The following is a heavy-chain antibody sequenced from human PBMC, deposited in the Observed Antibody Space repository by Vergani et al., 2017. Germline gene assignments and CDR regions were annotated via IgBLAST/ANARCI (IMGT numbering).Heavy chain of an antibody. CDR2: ISSSSSTI. J-gene: IGHJ4*02. Sequence: EVQLVESGGGLVQPGGSLRLSCAASGFTFSSYSMNWVRQAPGKGLEWVSYISSSSSTIYYADSVKGRFTISRDNAKNSLYLQMNSLRAEDTAVYYCARDPQTYCGGDCYLYYFDYWGQGTLVTVSS. V-gene: IGHV3-48*04. D-gene: IGHD2-21*01. CDR3: ARDPQTYCGGDCYLYYFDY. CDR1: GFTFSSYS.